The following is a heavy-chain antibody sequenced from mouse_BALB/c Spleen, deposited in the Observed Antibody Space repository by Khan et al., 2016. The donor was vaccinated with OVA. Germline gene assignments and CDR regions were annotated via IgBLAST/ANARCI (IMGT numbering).Heavy chain of an antibody. D-gene: IGHD1-1*01. CDR1: GFTFSTYG. J-gene: IGHJ3*01. V-gene: IGHV5-6*01. CDR3: TRLAYYYDSEGFAY. CDR2: VSTGGGYT. Sequence: EVMLVESGGDLVKPGGSLKLSCAASGFTFSTYGMSWVRQTPDQRLEWVATVSTGGGYTYYPDSVKGRFTISRDNAKNTLYLQMSGLKSEDTAMFYCTRLAYYYDSEGFAYWGQGTLVTVSA.